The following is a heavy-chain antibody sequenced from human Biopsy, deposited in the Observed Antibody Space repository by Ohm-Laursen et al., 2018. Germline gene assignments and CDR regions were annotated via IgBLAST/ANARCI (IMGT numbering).Heavy chain of an antibody. CDR1: GGTFSNYG. D-gene: IGHD5-12*01. CDR2: NIPILGTG. J-gene: IGHJ6*02. CDR3: ARVAGGYAYYYGMDV. Sequence: GASVKVSCKAPGGTFSNYGVNWVRQAPGQGLEWLGGNIPILGTGNYAQKFQDRVTVAADASTSTATMELRSLRSDDTAVYYCARVAGGYAYYYGMDVWGQGTTVIVSS. V-gene: IGHV1-69*13.